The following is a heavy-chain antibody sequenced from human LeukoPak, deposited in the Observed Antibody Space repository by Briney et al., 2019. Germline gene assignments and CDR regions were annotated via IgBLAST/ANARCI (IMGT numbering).Heavy chain of an antibody. J-gene: IGHJ4*02. D-gene: IGHD3-10*01. CDR2: INSDGSST. CDR3: ARGGSGSYYPIDY. V-gene: IGHV3-74*01. Sequence: GGSLRLSCAASGFTFSSYWMHWVRQAPGKGLVWVSRINSDGSSTSYADSVKGRFTISRDNAKNTLYLQMNSLRAEDTAVYYCARGGSGSYYPIDYWGQGTLVTVPS. CDR1: GFTFSSYW.